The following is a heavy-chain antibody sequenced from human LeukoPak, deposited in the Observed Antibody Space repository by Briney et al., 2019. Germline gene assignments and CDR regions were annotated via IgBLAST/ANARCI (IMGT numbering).Heavy chain of an antibody. V-gene: IGHV3-21*01. J-gene: IGHJ4*02. CDR2: ISSSSTYI. Sequence: GGSLRLSCAASGFTFSSYNMNWVRQAPGKGLEWVSSISSSSTYIYYADSVKGRFTISRDDAENSLFLQMISLRAEDTAVYYCARQPLVGPTTFDYWGQGTLVTVSS. CDR3: ARQPLVGPTTFDY. D-gene: IGHD1-26*01. CDR1: GFTFSSYN.